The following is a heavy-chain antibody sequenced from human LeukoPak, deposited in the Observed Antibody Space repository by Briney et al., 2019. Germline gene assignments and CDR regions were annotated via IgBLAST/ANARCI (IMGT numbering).Heavy chain of an antibody. Sequence: PSETLSLTCTVSGGSISSSSYYWGWIRQPPGKGLEWIGSIYYSGSTYYNPSLKSRVTISVDTSKNQFSLKLSSVTAADTAVYYCARDCITIFPHAFDIWGQGTMVTVSS. D-gene: IGHD3-9*01. CDR2: IYYSGST. J-gene: IGHJ3*02. CDR1: GGSISSSSYY. CDR3: ARDCITIFPHAFDI. V-gene: IGHV4-39*07.